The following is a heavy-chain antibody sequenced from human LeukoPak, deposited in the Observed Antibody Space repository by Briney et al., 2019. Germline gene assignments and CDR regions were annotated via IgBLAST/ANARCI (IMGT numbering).Heavy chain of an antibody. J-gene: IGHJ6*03. CDR1: GGSISSYY. V-gene: IGHV4-59*08. Sequence: PSETLSLTCTVSGGSISSYYWSWIRQPPGKGLEWIGYIYYSGSTNYNPSLKSRVPISVDTSKNQFSLKLSSVTAADTPVYYCARQYYYYYMDVWGKGTTVTVSS. CDR3: ARQYYYYYMDV. CDR2: IYYSGST.